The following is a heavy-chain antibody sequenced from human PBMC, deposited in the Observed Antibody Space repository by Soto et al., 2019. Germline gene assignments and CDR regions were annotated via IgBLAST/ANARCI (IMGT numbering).Heavy chain of an antibody. V-gene: IGHV4-39*07. CDR3: ARVGALLWFGTWFDP. CDR2: INHSGST. CDR1: GGSISSSICH. Sequence: PSETLSLTCTVSGGSISSSICHWGWIRQPPGKGLEWIGEINHSGSTNYNPSLKSRVTISVDTSKNQFSLKLSSVTAADTAVYYCARVGALLWFGTWFDPWGQGTLVTVSS. J-gene: IGHJ5*02. D-gene: IGHD3-10*01.